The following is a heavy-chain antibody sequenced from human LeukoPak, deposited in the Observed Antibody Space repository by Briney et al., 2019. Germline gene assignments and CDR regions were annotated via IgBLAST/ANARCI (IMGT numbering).Heavy chain of an antibody. CDR1: GFTFSSYA. J-gene: IGHJ4*02. CDR3: AKDIRYFDWLLSFDY. CDR2: ISGSGGST. D-gene: IGHD3-9*01. Sequence: GGSLRLSCAASGFTFSSYAMSWVRQAPGKGLEWVSAISGSGGSTYYAGSVKGRFTISRDNSKNTLYLQMNSLRAEDTAVYYCAKDIRYFDWLLSFDYWGQGTLVTVSS. V-gene: IGHV3-23*01.